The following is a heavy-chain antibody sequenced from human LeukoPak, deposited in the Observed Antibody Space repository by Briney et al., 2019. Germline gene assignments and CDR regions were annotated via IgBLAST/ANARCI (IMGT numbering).Heavy chain of an antibody. J-gene: IGHJ6*02. CDR2: INLHTGGA. D-gene: IGHD2-8*01. CDR1: GYTFTDYF. Sequence: ASVKVSCKSSGYTFTDYFLHWVRQAPGQGLEWMGCINLHTGGAHYAQKFQDWVSLTRDTSIDTAFMELSSLRSDATAIYYCARDFLGRTNGGSNYFGRAGWAQGTTVTVSS. V-gene: IGHV1-2*04. CDR3: ARDFLGRTNGGSNYFGRAG.